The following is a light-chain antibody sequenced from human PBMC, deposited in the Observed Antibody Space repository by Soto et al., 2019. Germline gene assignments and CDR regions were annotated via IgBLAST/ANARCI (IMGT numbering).Light chain of an antibody. CDR2: DAS. Sequence: DTQMTQSPSTLSASVGDRITIAGRASQSVSRRLAWYQQKPGKAPKLLIYDASSLESGVPSRFSGRGSGTGFTLTISSLQPDDCATYYCHTYNSYSLHTFGQGTK. CDR3: HTYNSYSLHT. V-gene: IGKV1-5*01. J-gene: IGKJ2*01. CDR1: QSVSRR.